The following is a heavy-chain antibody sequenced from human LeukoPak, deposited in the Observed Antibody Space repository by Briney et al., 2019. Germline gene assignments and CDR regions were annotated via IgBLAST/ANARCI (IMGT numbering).Heavy chain of an antibody. CDR3: ARDRGGYSYGYRY. D-gene: IGHD5-18*01. CDR1: GFTFSSYS. V-gene: IGHV3-21*01. J-gene: IGHJ4*02. Sequence: PGGSLRLSCAASGFTFSSYSMNWVRQAPGKGLEWVSSISSSSSYIHYADSVKGRFTISRDNAKNSLYLQMNSLRAEDTAVYYCARDRGGYSYGYRYWGQGTLVTVSS. CDR2: ISSSSSYI.